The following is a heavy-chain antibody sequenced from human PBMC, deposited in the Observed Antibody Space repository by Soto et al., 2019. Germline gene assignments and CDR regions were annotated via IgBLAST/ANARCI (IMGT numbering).Heavy chain of an antibody. D-gene: IGHD6-19*01. CDR3: ARERGSGWYYFDH. CDR1: GFTFSSYS. V-gene: IGHV3-21*01. J-gene: IGHJ4*02. Sequence: GGSLRLSCAASGFTFSSYSMNWVRQAPGKGLEWVSSISSSSSYIYYADSVKGRFTISRDNAKNSLYLQMNSLRAEDTAVYYCARERGSGWYYFDHWGQGTLVTVSS. CDR2: ISSSSSYI.